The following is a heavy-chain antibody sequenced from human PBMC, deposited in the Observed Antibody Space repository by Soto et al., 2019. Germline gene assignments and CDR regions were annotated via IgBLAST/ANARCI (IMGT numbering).Heavy chain of an antibody. CDR1: GGTFSSYA. CDR3: ARVGYSSSFGWFDP. J-gene: IGHJ5*02. Sequence: GASVKVSCKASGGTFSSYAISWVRQAPGQGLEWMGGIIPIFGTANYAQKFQGRVTITADESTSTAYMELSSLRSEDTAVYYCARVGYSSSFGWFDPWGQGTLVTVSS. D-gene: IGHD6-6*01. V-gene: IGHV1-69*13. CDR2: IIPIFGTA.